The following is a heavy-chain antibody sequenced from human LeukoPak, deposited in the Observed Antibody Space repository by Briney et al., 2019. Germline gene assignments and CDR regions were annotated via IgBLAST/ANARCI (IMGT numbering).Heavy chain of an antibody. V-gene: IGHV4-38-2*02. Sequence: SETLSLTCTVSGYSISSGYYWGWIRQPPGKGLEWIGSIYHSGSTYYNPSLKSRVTISVDTSKNQFSLKLSSVTAADTAVYYCARGGTTPELLDYWGQGTLVTVSS. J-gene: IGHJ4*02. CDR3: ARGGTTPELLDY. D-gene: IGHD2-21*01. CDR2: IYHSGST. CDR1: GYSISSGYY.